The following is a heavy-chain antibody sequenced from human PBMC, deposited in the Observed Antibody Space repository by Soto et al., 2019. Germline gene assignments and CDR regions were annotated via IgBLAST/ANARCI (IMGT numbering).Heavy chain of an antibody. Sequence: GGSPRLACAVSGVTRGGEAMRWVGLASGKGLEWVGFIRSKAYGGTTEYAASVKGRFTISRDDSKSIAYLQMNSLKAEDTAVYYCTRDRRARCSGGSCYVSNYWGQGT. V-gene: IGHV3-49*04. CDR1: GVTRGGEA. CDR2: IRSKAYGGTT. J-gene: IGHJ4*02. CDR3: TRDRRARCSGGSCYVSNY. D-gene: IGHD2-15*01.